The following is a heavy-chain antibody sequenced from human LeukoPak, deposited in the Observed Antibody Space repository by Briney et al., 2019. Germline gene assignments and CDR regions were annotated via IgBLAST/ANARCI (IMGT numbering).Heavy chain of an antibody. CDR3: ARGGLRPLDY. CDR2: MNPNSGNT. V-gene: IGHV1-8*03. J-gene: IGHJ4*02. Sequence: ASVKVSCKASGYTFTGYYMHWVRQATGQGLEWMGWMNPNSGNTGYAQKFQGRVTITRNTSISTAYMELSSLRSEDTAVYYCARGGLRPLDYWGQGTLVTVSS. CDR1: GYTFTGYY. D-gene: IGHD3-3*01.